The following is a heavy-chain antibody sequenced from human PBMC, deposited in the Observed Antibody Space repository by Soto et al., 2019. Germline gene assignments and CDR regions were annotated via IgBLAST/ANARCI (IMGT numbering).Heavy chain of an antibody. J-gene: IGHJ4*02. D-gene: IGHD2-8*01. CDR1: GFTFSSYA. CDR3: AKMNGTPH. CDR2: ISGSGDRT. V-gene: IGHV3-23*01. Sequence: EVQLLESGGGLVQPGGSLRLSCAASGFTFSSYAMSWVRQAPGKGLEWVSAISGSGDRTYYADSVKGRFTISRYNSRNTLYMQMQSLRGEATAVFFCAKMNGTPHWGQGTLVTVSS.